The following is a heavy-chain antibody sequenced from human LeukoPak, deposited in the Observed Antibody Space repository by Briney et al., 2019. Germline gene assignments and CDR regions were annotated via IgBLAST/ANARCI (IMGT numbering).Heavy chain of an antibody. CDR1: GYTFTGYY. CDR2: INPNSGGT. CDR3: ARGGYSYGSGSFDWFDP. V-gene: IGHV1-2*04. J-gene: IGHJ5*02. Sequence: ASVKVSCKASGYTFTGYYMHWVRQAPGQGLEWMGWINPNSGGTNYAQKFQGWVTMTRDTSISTAYMELSRLRSDDTAVYYCARGGYSYGSGSFDWFDPWGQGTLVTVSS. D-gene: IGHD3-10*01.